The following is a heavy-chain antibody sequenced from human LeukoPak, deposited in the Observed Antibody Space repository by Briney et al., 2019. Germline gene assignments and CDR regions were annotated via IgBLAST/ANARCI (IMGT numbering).Heavy chain of an antibody. Sequence: PGGSLRLSCAASGCTFSSYAMSWVRQAPGKGLEWVSALSGSGVSTYYADSVKGRFTISRDNSKNTLYLQMSSLRAEDTAVYYCAKDLRPGIPLFGWFDPWGQGTLVTVSS. CDR3: AKDLRPGIPLFGWFDP. CDR2: LSGSGVST. D-gene: IGHD3-3*01. J-gene: IGHJ5*02. V-gene: IGHV3-23*01. CDR1: GCTFSSYA.